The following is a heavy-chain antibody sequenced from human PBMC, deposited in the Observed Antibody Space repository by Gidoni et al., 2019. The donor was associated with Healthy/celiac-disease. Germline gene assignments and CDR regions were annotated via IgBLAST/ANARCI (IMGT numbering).Heavy chain of an antibody. CDR1: GGSFSGYS. Sequence: QVQLQQWGAGLLKPSETLSLTCAVYGGSFSGYSWSWIRQPPGKGLECIGEINHSGSTNYNPSLKSRVTISVDTSKNQFSLKLSSVTAADTAVYYCASRYCSGGSCIDYWGQGTLVTVSS. CDR3: ASRYCSGGSCIDY. J-gene: IGHJ4*02. CDR2: INHSGST. D-gene: IGHD2-15*01. V-gene: IGHV4-34*01.